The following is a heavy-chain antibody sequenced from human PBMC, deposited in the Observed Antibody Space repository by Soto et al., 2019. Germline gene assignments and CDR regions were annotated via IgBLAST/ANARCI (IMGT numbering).Heavy chain of an antibody. CDR2: INHSGST. V-gene: IGHV4-34*01. J-gene: IGHJ5*02. CDR3: ARVNPSWGWRQLVRRGWFDP. Sequence: QVQLQQWGAGLLKPSETLSLTCAVYGGSFSGYYWSWIRQPPGKGLEWIGEINHSGSTNYNPSLKSRVTISVDTSKNQFSLKLSSVTAADTAVYYCARVNPSWGWRQLVRRGWFDPWGQGTLVTVSS. CDR1: GGSFSGYY. D-gene: IGHD6-13*01.